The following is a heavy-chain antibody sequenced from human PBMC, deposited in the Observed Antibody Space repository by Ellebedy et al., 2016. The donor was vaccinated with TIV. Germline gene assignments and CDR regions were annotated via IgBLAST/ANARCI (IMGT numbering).Heavy chain of an antibody. J-gene: IGHJ5*02. D-gene: IGHD5-18*01. CDR2: IYPGDSDT. CDR3: ARRAGYNYEQRWFDP. V-gene: IGHV5-51*01. Sequence: GESLKISCKGSGYSFPSYWIAWVRQMPGKGLEWMGIIYPGDSDTRYSPSFQGQVPISVDNSITTAYLQWSSLKASDTAMYYCARRAGYNYEQRWFDPWGQGTLVTVSS. CDR1: GYSFPSYW.